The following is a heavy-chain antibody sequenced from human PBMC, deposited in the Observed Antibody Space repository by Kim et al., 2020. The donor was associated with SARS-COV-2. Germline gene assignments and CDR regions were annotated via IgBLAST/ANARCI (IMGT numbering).Heavy chain of an antibody. CDR2: ISSKTSYT. V-gene: IGHV3-11*06. D-gene: IGHD6-19*01. CDR3: ASDLRAVAGPRGHFQH. Sequence: GGSLRLSCAASGFTFSDYYMTWIRQAPGKCLEWISYISSKTSYTHYADSVKGRFTISRDDAKNSLFLQMNSLRVEDTAVYYCASDLRAVAGPRGHFQHWGQGTLVAVSS. J-gene: IGHJ1*01. CDR1: GFTFSDYY.